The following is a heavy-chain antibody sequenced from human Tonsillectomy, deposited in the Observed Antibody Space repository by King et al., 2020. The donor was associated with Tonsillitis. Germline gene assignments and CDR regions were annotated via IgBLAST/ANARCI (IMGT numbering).Heavy chain of an antibody. D-gene: IGHD5-12*01. Sequence: QLVQSGAEVQKPGASVKVSCKASGYTFTDYYIHWVRQAPGQGLEWMGWINPKSGDTIFAQNFQGRVTMTRDASITTAYMELSSLISDDTAVYYCGRDQEYRGYDMGGIANWGQGTLVTVSS. CDR2: INPKSGDT. CDR1: GYTFTDYY. V-gene: IGHV1-2*02. CDR3: GRDQEYRGYDMGGIAN. J-gene: IGHJ4*02.